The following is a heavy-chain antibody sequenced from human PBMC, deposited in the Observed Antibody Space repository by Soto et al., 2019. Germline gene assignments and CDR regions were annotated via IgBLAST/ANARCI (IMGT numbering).Heavy chain of an antibody. J-gene: IGHJ5*02. Sequence: GGSLRLSCAASGFTFSSYSMNWVRQAPGKGLEWVSSISSSSYIYYADSVKGRFTISRDNAKNSLYLQMNSLRAEDTAVYYCARDLPSRLHYYDSSGYMTNWFDPWGQRTLVTVSS. D-gene: IGHD3-22*01. CDR1: GFTFSSYS. CDR2: ISSSSYI. CDR3: ARDLPSRLHYYDSSGYMTNWFDP. V-gene: IGHV3-21*01.